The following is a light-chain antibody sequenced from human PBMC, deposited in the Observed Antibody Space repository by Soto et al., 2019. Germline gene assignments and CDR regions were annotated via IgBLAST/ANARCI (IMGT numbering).Light chain of an antibody. CDR2: GAS. CDR1: QDIRTS. Sequence: DIQMTQSPSSLSASVGARVSITCQASQDIRTSLSWFQQKPGRAPKLLIYGASNLETGVPSRFRGSGSRTDFSFTISSLQPEDIATYYCQHYDNLPPFTFGPGTKVDIK. V-gene: IGKV1-33*01. CDR3: QHYDNLPPFT. J-gene: IGKJ3*01.